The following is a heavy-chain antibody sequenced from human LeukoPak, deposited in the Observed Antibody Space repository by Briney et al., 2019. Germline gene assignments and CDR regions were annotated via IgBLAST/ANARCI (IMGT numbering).Heavy chain of an antibody. CDR2: IYYSGST. V-gene: IGHV4-59*01. CDR3: ARGLGPLWFEESLG. CDR1: GGSISSYY. D-gene: IGHD3-10*01. Sequence: SETLSLTCTVSGGSISSYYWSWIRQPPGKGLEWIGYIYYSGSTNYNPSLKSRVTISVDTSKNQFSLKLSSVTAADTAVYYCARGLGPLWFEESLGWGQGTLVTVSS. J-gene: IGHJ4*02.